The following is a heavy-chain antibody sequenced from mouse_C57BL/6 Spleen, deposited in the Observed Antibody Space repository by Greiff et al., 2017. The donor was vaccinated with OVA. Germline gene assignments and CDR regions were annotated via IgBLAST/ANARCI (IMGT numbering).Heavy chain of an antibody. CDR3: ARSHPYAMDY. CDR2: INPNNGGT. V-gene: IGHV1-26*01. J-gene: IGHJ4*01. Sequence: EVQLQQSGPELVKPGASVKISCKASGYTFTDYYMNWVKQSHGKSLEWIGDINPNNGGTSYNQKFKGKATLTVDKSSSTAYMELRSLTSEDSAVYYCARSHPYAMDYWGQGTSVTVSS. CDR1: GYTFTDYY.